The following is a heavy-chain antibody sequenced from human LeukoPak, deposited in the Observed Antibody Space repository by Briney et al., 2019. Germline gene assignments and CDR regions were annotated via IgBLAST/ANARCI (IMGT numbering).Heavy chain of an antibody. J-gene: IGHJ4*02. Sequence: GGSLRHSCAVSGFTSSSYWMSWVRQAPGKGLEWVANMNPDGSIRYYVASVKGRFTISRDNAMNSLHLQMNSLKAEDTAVYYCARGVGGDWFPDNWGQGTLVTVSS. CDR3: ARGVGGDWFPDN. V-gene: IGHV3-7*01. CDR2: MNPDGSIR. D-gene: IGHD3/OR15-3a*01. CDR1: GFTSSSYW.